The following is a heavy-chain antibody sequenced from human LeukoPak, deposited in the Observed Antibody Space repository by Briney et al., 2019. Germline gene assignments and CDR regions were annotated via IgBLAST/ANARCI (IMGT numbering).Heavy chain of an antibody. J-gene: IGHJ4*02. CDR1: GGSFSGYY. D-gene: IGHD4-23*01. V-gene: IGHV4-34*01. Sequence: SETLSLTCAVYGGSFSGYYWSWIRQPPGKGLEWIGEINHSGSTSYNPSLKSRVTISVDTSKNQFSLKLSSVTAADTAVYYCAREPTVVTQPLDYWGQGTLVIVSS. CDR2: INHSGST. CDR3: AREPTVVTQPLDY.